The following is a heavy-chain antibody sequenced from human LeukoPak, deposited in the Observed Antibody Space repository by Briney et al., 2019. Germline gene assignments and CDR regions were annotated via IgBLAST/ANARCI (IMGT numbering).Heavy chain of an antibody. CDR2: ISAYNGKT. Sequence: ASVKVSCKASGYTFTSYGISWVRQAPGQGLEWMGWISAYNGKTIHAQKLQGRVTMTTDTSTSTAYMELRSLRSDDTAVYYCARGRMAGYYYYGMDVWGQGTTVTVSS. V-gene: IGHV1-18*01. J-gene: IGHJ6*02. D-gene: IGHD6-19*01. CDR1: GYTFTSYG. CDR3: ARGRMAGYYYYGMDV.